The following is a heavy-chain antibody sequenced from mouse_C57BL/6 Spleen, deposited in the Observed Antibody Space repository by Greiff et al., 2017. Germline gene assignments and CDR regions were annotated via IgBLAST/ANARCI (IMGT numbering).Heavy chain of an antibody. V-gene: IGHV1-18*01. J-gene: IGHJ1*03. CDR3: ARSYYGNYWYFDV. CDR2: INPNNGGT. D-gene: IGHD2-10*01. CDR1: GYTFTDYN. Sequence: EVQLQQSGPELVKPGASVKIPCKASGYTFTDYNMDWVKQSHGKSLEWIGDINPNNGGTIYNQKFKGKATLTVDKSSSTAYMELRSLTSEDTAVYYCARSYYGNYWYFDVWGTGTTVTVSS.